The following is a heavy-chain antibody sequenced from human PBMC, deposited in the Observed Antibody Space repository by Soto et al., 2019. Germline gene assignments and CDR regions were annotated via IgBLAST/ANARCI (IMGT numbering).Heavy chain of an antibody. Sequence: PGGSLRLSCAASGFTFSSYWMSWVRQAPGKGLEWVANIKQDGSEKYYVDSVKGRFTISRDNAKNSLYLQMNSLRAEDTAVYYCAGESGYCSSTSCSHSYYYYGMDVWGQGTTVTVSS. CDR1: GFTFSSYW. CDR2: IKQDGSEK. D-gene: IGHD2-2*01. J-gene: IGHJ6*02. CDR3: AGESGYCSSTSCSHSYYYYGMDV. V-gene: IGHV3-7*05.